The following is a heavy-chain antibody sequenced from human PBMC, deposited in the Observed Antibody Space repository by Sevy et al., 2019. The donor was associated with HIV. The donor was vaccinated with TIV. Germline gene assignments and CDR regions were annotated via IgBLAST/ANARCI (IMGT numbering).Heavy chain of an antibody. Sequence: LSLTCAASGFRFEDYGMHWVRRAPGKGLEWVSGIGWNSGSVGYAVSVKGRFTISRDNAKNLLYLQMNRLTSEDTALYYCAKDLLPYGSGSYPLDYWGQGTVVTVSS. CDR3: AKDLLPYGSGSYPLDY. D-gene: IGHD3-10*01. V-gene: IGHV3-9*01. CDR2: IGWNSGSV. CDR1: GFRFEDYG. J-gene: IGHJ4*02.